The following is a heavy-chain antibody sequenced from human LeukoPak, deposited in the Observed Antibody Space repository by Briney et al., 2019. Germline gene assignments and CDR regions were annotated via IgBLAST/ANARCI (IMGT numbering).Heavy chain of an antibody. V-gene: IGHV1-8*01. D-gene: IGHD3-9*01. CDR3: AAGWYYDILTSPHLGMDV. CDR2: MNPNSGNT. CDR1: GYTFTSYD. J-gene: IGHJ6*02. Sequence: ASVKVSCKASGYTFTSYDINWVRQATGQGLEWMGWMNPNSGNTGYAQKFQGRVPMTRNTSISTAYMELSSLRSEDTAVYYCAAGWYYDILTSPHLGMDVWGQGTTVTVSS.